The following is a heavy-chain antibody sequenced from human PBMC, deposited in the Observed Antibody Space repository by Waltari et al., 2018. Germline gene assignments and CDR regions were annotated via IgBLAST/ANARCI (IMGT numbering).Heavy chain of an antibody. V-gene: IGHV1-2*02. J-gene: IGHJ4*02. CDR2: INPTNGVT. CDR3: ARGLGGSSPFDY. CDR1: GYPVGGYY. D-gene: IGHD3-16*01. Sequence: QVHLVQSGAEVKKSGASVKVSCKASGYPVGGYYLYWVRQAPGQGLEWMGWINPTNGVTNYAQKFQGRVTMTRDTSINSVYMDLSRLRSDDTAVYFCARGLGGSSPFDYWGRGTLVTVSS.